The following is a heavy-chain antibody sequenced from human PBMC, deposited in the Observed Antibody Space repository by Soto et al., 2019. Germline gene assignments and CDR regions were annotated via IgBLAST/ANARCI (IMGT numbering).Heavy chain of an antibody. CDR2: ISGGGDTT. D-gene: IGHD3-10*01. V-gene: IGHV3-23*01. J-gene: IGHJ4*02. CDR3: AKGRGGSGSLTPRVDF. Sequence: EVQLLESGGGLVQPGGSLRLSCAASGFTFNNYAMTWVRQAPGKGLEWVSVISGGGDTTSYADSVKGRFTVSRDGSKNTLYLQMSSLRAEDTALYYCAKGRGGSGSLTPRVDFWGQGTLVTFSS. CDR1: GFTFNNYA.